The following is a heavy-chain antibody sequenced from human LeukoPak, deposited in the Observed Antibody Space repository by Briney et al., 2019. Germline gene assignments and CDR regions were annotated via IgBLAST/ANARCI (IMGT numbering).Heavy chain of an antibody. V-gene: IGHV3-48*04. CDR3: ARVHYTFNSNWLDP. CDR1: GFTFSSYW. D-gene: IGHD4-11*01. Sequence: GGSLRLSCAASGFTFSSYWMHWVRQAPGKGLEWVSYISSSGSAIYYADSVKGRSSISRDNAKNSLHLQMNSLRAEDTAVYYCARVHYTFNSNWLDPWGQGTLVTVSS. J-gene: IGHJ5*02. CDR2: ISSSGSAI.